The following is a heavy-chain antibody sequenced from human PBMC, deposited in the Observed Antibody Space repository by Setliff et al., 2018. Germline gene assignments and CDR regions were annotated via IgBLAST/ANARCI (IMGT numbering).Heavy chain of an antibody. J-gene: IGHJ6*03. CDR3: AKVDIDYIMTRDNTWQYFFYMDV. D-gene: IGHD5-12*01. Sequence: PSETLSLTCTVSNGSISSGNYFWGWIRQPPGKGLEWMGSIFYTGSTHYSPSLKSRVTMSVDASKNQVSLKVTSVTAEDTAVYYCAKVDIDYIMTRDNTWQYFFYMDVWGRGTTVTVSS. CDR2: IFYTGST. V-gene: IGHV4-39*01. CDR1: NGSISSGNYF.